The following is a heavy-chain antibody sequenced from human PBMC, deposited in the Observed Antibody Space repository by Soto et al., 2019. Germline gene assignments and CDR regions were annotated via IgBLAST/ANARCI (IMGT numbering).Heavy chain of an antibody. CDR3: AKVHNGGYPY. Sequence: GASVKVSCKTSGDTFNTYAISWVRQAPGQGLEWVGGIFPFIDTANYAQRFQGRVTITADKLTNTAFMELNSLTSEDTAVYYCAKVHNGGYPYWGQGTLVTVSS. D-gene: IGHD7-27*01. CDR2: IFPFIDTA. V-gene: IGHV1-69*06. CDR1: GDTFNTYA. J-gene: IGHJ4*02.